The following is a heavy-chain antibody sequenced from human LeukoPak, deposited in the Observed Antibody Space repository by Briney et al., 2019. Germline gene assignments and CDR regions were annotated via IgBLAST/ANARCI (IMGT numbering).Heavy chain of an antibody. V-gene: IGHV1-24*01. CDR1: GYTLTELS. Sequence: ASVKVSCKVSGYTLTELSMHWVRQAPGKGLEWMEGFDPEDGETIYAQKFQGRVTMTEDTSTDTAYMELSSLRSEDTAVYYCATTTGESSSWYAAFDYWGQGTLVTVSS. CDR2: FDPEDGET. CDR3: ATTTGESSSWYAAFDY. D-gene: IGHD6-13*01. J-gene: IGHJ4*02.